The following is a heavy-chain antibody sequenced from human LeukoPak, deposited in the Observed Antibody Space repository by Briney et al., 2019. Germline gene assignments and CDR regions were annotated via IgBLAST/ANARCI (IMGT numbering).Heavy chain of an antibody. J-gene: IGHJ3*02. CDR2: LYTSGST. CDR3: ARSQGAFTMVRGTAFDI. D-gene: IGHD3-10*01. V-gene: IGHV4-4*07. CDR1: GGSISSYY. Sequence: SETLSLTCTVSGGSISSYYWSWIRQPAGKGLEWIGRLYTSGSTSYNPSLKSRVTMSVDTSKNQFSLKLSSVTAADTAVYYCARSQGAFTMVRGTAFDIWGQGTMVTVSS.